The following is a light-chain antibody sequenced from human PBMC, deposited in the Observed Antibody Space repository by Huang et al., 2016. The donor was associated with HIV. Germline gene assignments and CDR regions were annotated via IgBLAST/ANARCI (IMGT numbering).Light chain of an antibody. CDR2: RAS. CDR3: QQYNDWPS. CDR1: QSVGTN. J-gene: IGKJ4*01. Sequence: ETILTQSPVTLSVSPGRRATLPCRASQSVGTNLAWYQQRPGQSPRLLIYRASTRVTGIPATFSGSGSGTDFTLTSNSLQSEDSAVYYCQQYNDWPSFGGGTKVEI. V-gene: IGKV3-15*01.